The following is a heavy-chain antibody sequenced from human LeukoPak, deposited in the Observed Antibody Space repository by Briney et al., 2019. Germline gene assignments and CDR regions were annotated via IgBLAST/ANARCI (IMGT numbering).Heavy chain of an antibody. CDR2: LTGGGGGT. J-gene: IGHJ4*02. V-gene: IGHV3-23*01. CDR3: AKDKGAVTGTFDY. D-gene: IGHD1-14*01. CDR1: GFTVSSNC. Sequence: GGSLRLSCAASGFTVSSNCMSWVRQAPGKGLEWVSGLTGGGGGTSYADSVKGRFTISRDNSKNTLYLQMNSLRAEDTAVYYCAKDKGAVTGTFDYWGQGTLVTVSS.